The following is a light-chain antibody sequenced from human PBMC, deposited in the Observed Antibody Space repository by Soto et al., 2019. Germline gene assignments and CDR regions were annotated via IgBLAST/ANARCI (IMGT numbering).Light chain of an antibody. CDR3: GSWDSSLSAYV. CDR2: GTS. V-gene: IGLV1-40*01. Sequence: QSVLTQPPSVSGAPGQRVTISCTGGASNIGANYDVHWYQQLPGTAPKLLIYGTSNRPSGVPDRFSGSKSGTSATLGITGFQTGDEADYYCGSWDSSLSAYVFGTGTKVTVL. CDR1: ASNIGANYD. J-gene: IGLJ1*01.